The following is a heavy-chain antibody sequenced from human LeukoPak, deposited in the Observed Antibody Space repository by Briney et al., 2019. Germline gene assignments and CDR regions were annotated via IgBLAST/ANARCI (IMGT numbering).Heavy chain of an antibody. CDR1: GGSISSYY. Sequence: PSETLSLTCTVSGGSISSYYWSWIRQPPGKGLEWIGYIYYSGSTNYNPSLKSRVTISVDTSKNQFSLKLSSVTAADTGVYYCARETYGDYEVGMDVWGKGTTVTVSS. V-gene: IGHV4-59*01. CDR2: IYYSGST. D-gene: IGHD4-17*01. J-gene: IGHJ6*04. CDR3: ARETYGDYEVGMDV.